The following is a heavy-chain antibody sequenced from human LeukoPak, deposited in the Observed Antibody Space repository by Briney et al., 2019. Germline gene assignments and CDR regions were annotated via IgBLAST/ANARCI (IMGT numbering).Heavy chain of an antibody. J-gene: IGHJ4*02. V-gene: IGHV4-61*02. CDR3: ARVTTGGDVDY. CDR1: GGSISSGSYY. CDR2: IYTSGST. Sequence: SETLSLTCTVSGGSISSGSYYWSWIRQPAGKGLEWIGRIYTSGSTNYNPSLKGRVTISVDTSKNQFSLKLSSVTAADTAVYYCARVTTGGDVDYWGQGTLVTVSS. D-gene: IGHD2-8*02.